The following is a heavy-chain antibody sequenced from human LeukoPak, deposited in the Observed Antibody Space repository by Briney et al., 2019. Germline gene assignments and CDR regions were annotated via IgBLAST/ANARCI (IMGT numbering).Heavy chain of an antibody. CDR3: VRDLSTGSYYYYGTDV. CDR2: ISSSGSTI. J-gene: IGHJ6*02. V-gene: IGHV3-11*01. Sequence: PGESLRLSCAASGFTFSDYYMSWIRQTPGKGLEWVSYISSSGSTIYYADSVKGRFTISRDNAKNSLYLQMNSLRAEDTAVYYCVRDLSTGSYYYYGTDVWGQGTTVTVSS. D-gene: IGHD2/OR15-2a*01. CDR1: GFTFSDYY.